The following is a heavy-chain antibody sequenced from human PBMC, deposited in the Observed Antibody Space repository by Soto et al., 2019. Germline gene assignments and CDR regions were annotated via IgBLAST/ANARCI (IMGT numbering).Heavy chain of an antibody. D-gene: IGHD3-10*01. CDR2: INPSGSST. CDR3: ARARITMVRGVIIPFDP. Sequence: GASVKVSCKASGYTFTSYYMHWVRQAPRQGLEWMGIINPSGSSTSYAQKIQGRVTMTRDTSTSTVYMELSSLRSEDTAVYYCARARITMVRGVIIPFDPWGQGTLVT. J-gene: IGHJ5*02. V-gene: IGHV1-46*03. CDR1: GYTFTSYY.